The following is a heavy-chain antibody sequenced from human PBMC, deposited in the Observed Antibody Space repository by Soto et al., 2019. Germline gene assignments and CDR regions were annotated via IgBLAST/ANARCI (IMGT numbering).Heavy chain of an antibody. V-gene: IGHV4-34*01. J-gene: IGHJ3*02. Sequence: SETLSLTCAVYGGSFSGYYWSWIRQPPGKGLEWIGEINHSGSTNYNPSLKSRVTISVDTSKNQFSLKLSSVTAADTAVYYCARGRHDYGDFYAFDIWGQGTMVTVSS. CDR1: GGSFSGYY. CDR3: ARGRHDYGDFYAFDI. D-gene: IGHD4-17*01. CDR2: INHSGST.